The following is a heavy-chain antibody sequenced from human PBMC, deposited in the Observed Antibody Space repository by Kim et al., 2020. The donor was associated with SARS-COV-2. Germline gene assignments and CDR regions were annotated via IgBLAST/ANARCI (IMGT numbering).Heavy chain of an antibody. V-gene: IGHV3-23*01. CDR2: ISGSGDRT. Sequence: GGSLRLSCTSSGFTFSNHGMTWVRQAPGKGLEWVSFISGSGDRTYYADSVKGRFTISRDNSKNTMFLQMNSLRAEDTAVYYCACSGSGSVDYWGQGTLVTVSS. J-gene: IGHJ4*02. D-gene: IGHD6-19*01. CDR3: ACSGSGSVDY. CDR1: GFTFSNHG.